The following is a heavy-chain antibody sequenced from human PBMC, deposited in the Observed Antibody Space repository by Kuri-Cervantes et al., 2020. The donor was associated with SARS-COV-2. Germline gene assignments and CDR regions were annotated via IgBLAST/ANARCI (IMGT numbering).Heavy chain of an antibody. J-gene: IGHJ5*02. Sequence: ASVKVSCKASGYTFTGYYMHWVRQAPGQGLEWMGWINPNSGGTNYAQKFQGRVTMTWDTSISTAYMELSRLRSDDTAVYYCARATSSSWEDWFDPWGQGTLVTVSS. D-gene: IGHD6-13*01. CDR2: INPNSGGT. CDR1: GYTFTGYY. CDR3: ARATSSSWEDWFDP. V-gene: IGHV1-2*02.